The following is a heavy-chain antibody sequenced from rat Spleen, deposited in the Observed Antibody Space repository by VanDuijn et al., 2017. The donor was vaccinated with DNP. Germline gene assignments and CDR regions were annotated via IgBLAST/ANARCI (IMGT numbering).Heavy chain of an antibody. Sequence: EVKLVESGGGLVQPGRSLKLSCAASGFNFNDYWMGWVRQAPGKGLDWIGQINKDSSTITYIPSLKDKFTISRDNVQNTLFLQMRELGSEDTAIYYCTKGPNYGGDSDYFDDWGQGVMVTVSS. D-gene: IGHD1-11*01. CDR1: GFNFNDYW. J-gene: IGHJ2*01. V-gene: IGHV4-2*01. CDR2: INKDSSTI. CDR3: TKGPNYGGDSDYFDD.